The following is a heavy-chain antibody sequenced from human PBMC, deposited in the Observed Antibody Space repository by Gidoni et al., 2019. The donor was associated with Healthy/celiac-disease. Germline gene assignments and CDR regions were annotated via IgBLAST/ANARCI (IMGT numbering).Heavy chain of an antibody. V-gene: IGHV4-34*01. CDR1: GGSFSGYY. J-gene: IGHJ4*02. CDR3: ARGHNLYDSSGYYYCYFDY. Sequence: QVQLQQWGAGLLKPSETLSLTCAVYGGSFSGYYWSWIRQPPGKGLEWIGEINHSGSTNYNPSLKSRVTISVDTSKNQFSLKLSSVTAADTAVYYCARGHNLYDSSGYYYCYFDYWGQGTLVTVSS. D-gene: IGHD3-22*01. CDR2: INHSGST.